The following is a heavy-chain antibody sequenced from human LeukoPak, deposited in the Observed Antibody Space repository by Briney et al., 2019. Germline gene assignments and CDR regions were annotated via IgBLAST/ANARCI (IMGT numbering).Heavy chain of an antibody. V-gene: IGHV4-39*07. CDR3: ARDGYCGGDCSGPFDY. CDR1: GGSISSSSYY. Sequence: SETLSLTCTVSGGSISSSSYYWGWIRQPPGKGLEWIGSIYYSGSTYYNPSLKSRVTISVDTSKNQFSLKLSSVTAADTAVYYCARDGYCGGDCSGPFDYWGQGTLVTVSS. J-gene: IGHJ4*02. D-gene: IGHD2-21*02. CDR2: IYYSGST.